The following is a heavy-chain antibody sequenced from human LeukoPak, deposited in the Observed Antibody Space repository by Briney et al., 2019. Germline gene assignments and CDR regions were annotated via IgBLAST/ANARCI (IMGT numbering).Heavy chain of an antibody. Sequence: GGCLRLFCAASVFTFSRYSMNCVPAAPGKGLEWVSYISSSSSTIYYADSVKGRFTISRDNAKNLLYLQMNSLRAEDTAVYYCARERWDYSIDYWGQGTLVTVSS. V-gene: IGHV3-48*01. J-gene: IGHJ4*02. CDR2: ISSSSSTI. CDR1: VFTFSRYS. CDR3: ARERWDYSIDY. D-gene: IGHD4-11*01.